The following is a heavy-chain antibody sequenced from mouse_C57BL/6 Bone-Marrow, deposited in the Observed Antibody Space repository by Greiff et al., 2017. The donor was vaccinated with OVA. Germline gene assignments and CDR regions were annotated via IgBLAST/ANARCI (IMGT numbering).Heavy chain of an antibody. D-gene: IGHD2-1*01. CDR1: GYTFTSYW. CDR3: AGVYYGNSANYYALDY. V-gene: IGHV1-59*01. J-gene: IGHJ4*01. Sequence: QVQLQQPGAELVRPGTSVKLSCKASGYTFTSYWMHWVKQRPGQGLEWIGVIDPSDSYTNYTQKFKGKATLTVDKSSSTAYMQLSSLTSESSAIYYCAGVYYGNSANYYALDYWGQGTSVTVSS. CDR2: IDPSDSYT.